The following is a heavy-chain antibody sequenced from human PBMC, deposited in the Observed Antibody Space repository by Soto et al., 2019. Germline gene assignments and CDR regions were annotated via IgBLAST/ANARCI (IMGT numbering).Heavy chain of an antibody. CDR3: AAVPNAYGDY. D-gene: IGHD2-8*01. CDR1: GFAITISA. V-gene: IGHV1-58*01. CDR2: IVVGSGNT. Sequence: SVKGSCKAAGFAITISAVQWGRQARGQRLEWIGWIVVGSGNTNYAQKFQERVTITRDMSTSTAYMELSSLRSEDTAVYYCAAVPNAYGDYWGQGTLVTVSS. J-gene: IGHJ4*02.